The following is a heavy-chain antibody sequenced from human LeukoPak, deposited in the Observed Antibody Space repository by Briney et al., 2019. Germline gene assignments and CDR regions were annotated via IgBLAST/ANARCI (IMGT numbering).Heavy chain of an antibody. J-gene: IGHJ6*02. V-gene: IGHV4-4*07. Sequence: SETLSLTCTVSGGSISSYYWSWIRQPAGRGLESFGRIYSSGGTNYNPSLKSRVTMSVDTSKNQFSLKLSSVTAADTAVYYCARDREYCSSTSCYRIWMDVWGQGTTVTVSS. D-gene: IGHD2-2*01. CDR2: IYSSGGT. CDR1: GGSISSYY. CDR3: ARDREYCSSTSCYRIWMDV.